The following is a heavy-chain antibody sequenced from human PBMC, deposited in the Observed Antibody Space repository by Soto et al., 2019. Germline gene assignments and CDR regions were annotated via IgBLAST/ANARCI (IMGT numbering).Heavy chain of an antibody. D-gene: IGHD3-22*01. Sequence: PVGSLRLSCAASGFTFSNYAMSWVRQAPGKGLEWVSAISGDSGSTYYADSVKGRFTISRDNAKNSLYLQMNSLRAEDTAVYYCARDSYYYDSSGYQGGYWGQGTLVTVSS. V-gene: IGHV3-23*01. J-gene: IGHJ4*02. CDR1: GFTFSNYA. CDR2: ISGDSGST. CDR3: ARDSYYYDSSGYQGGY.